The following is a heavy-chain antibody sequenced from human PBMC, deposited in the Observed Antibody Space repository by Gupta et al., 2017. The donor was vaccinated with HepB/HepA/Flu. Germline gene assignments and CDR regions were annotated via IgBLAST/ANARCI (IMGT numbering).Heavy chain of an antibody. CDR2: VDENGNT. CDR3: ARGFTNDSSSPFDY. V-gene: IGHV4-34*02. CDR1: GGSLSGAF. D-gene: IGHD6-13*01. Sequence: QVRLQQWGAGLLKPSETLSLTCGVYGGSLSGAFWNWIRQPPGKGLEWIGEVDENGNTNYNPSLKSQVTISVDTSKTQLSLKLRSVTVADTATYYCARGFTNDSSSPFDYWGQGALVTVSS. J-gene: IGHJ4*02.